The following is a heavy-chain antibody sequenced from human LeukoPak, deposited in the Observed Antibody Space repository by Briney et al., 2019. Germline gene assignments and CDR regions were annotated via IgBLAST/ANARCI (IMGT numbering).Heavy chain of an antibody. V-gene: IGHV3-53*01. D-gene: IGHD6-13*01. Sequence: GGSLRLSCAASGFTVSSNYMSWVRQAPGKGLEWVSVIYSGGSTYYADSVKGRFTISRDNSKNPLYLQMNSLRAEDTAVYYCATGPYSSSWYPPLGYWGQGTLVTVSS. CDR2: IYSGGST. CDR3: ATGPYSSSWYPPLGY. CDR1: GFTVSSNY. J-gene: IGHJ4*02.